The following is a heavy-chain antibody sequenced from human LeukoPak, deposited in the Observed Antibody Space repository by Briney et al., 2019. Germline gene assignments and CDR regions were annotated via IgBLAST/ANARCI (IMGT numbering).Heavy chain of an antibody. Sequence: GGSLRLSCAASGFIFSSYGMHWVRQAPGKGLVWVSRINSDGYSISYADSVKGRFTISRDNAKSTVYLQMNSLRADDTAVYYCARGVAVAGTDSWGQGTLVTVSP. CDR2: INSDGYSI. CDR1: GFIFSSYG. V-gene: IGHV3-74*01. D-gene: IGHD6-19*01. J-gene: IGHJ4*02. CDR3: ARGVAVAGTDS.